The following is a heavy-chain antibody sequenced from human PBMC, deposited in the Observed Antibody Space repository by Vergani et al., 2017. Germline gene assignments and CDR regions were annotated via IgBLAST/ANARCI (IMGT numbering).Heavy chain of an antibody. J-gene: IGHJ4*02. CDR3: ARDLYGDFDY. V-gene: IGHV4-61*02. D-gene: IGHD4-17*01. CDR2: IYTRGST. Sequence: QVQLQESGPGLVKPSQTLSLTCTVSGGSISSGSYYWSWIRQPAGKGLEWIGRIYTRGSTNYNPSLKSRVTISVDTSKNQFSLKLSSVTAADTAVYYCARDLYGDFDYWGQGTLVTVSS. CDR1: GGSISSGSYY.